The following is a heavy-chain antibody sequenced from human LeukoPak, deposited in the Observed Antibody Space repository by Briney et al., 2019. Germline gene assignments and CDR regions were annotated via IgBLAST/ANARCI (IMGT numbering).Heavy chain of an antibody. V-gene: IGHV1-69*06. CDR3: ASTSGYSSGWYAVSWFDP. Sequence: ASVTVSCKASGGTFSSYAISWVRQAPGQGLEWMGGIIPIFGTANYAQKFQGRVTITADKSTSTAYMELSSLRSEDTAVYYCASTSGYSSGWYAVSWFDPWGQGTLVTVSS. D-gene: IGHD6-19*01. CDR1: GGTFSSYA. J-gene: IGHJ5*02. CDR2: IIPIFGTA.